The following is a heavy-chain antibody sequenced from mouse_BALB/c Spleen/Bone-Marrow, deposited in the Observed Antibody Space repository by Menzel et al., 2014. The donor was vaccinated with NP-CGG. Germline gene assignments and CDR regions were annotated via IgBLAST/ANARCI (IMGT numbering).Heavy chain of an antibody. CDR3: ARPNTDYFDY. V-gene: IGHV5-9-1*01. D-gene: IGHD5-1-1*01. Sequence: EVMLVESGGGLVKPGGSLKLSCAASGFTFSNYAMSWIRQTPEKRLEWVATISSGGSYTYYPDSVKGRFTISRDNAKNTLYLQMSSLRSEDTAMYYCARPNTDYFDYWGQGTTLTVSS. CDR1: GFTFSNYA. J-gene: IGHJ2*01. CDR2: ISSGGSYT.